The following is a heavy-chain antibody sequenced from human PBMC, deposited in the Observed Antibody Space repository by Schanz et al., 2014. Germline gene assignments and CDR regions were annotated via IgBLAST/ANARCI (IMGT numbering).Heavy chain of an antibody. CDR1: TFTFDHYA. CDR3: ARPALWFGDNCFDP. CDR2: ISGRDGST. J-gene: IGHJ5*02. V-gene: IGHV3-23*01. Sequence: EVQLLESGGGLVQPGGSLRLSCSASTFTFDHYAMTWVRQAPGKGLEWVSAISGRDGSTYYADSVRGRFTISRDNAKNTLYLQMNSLRAEDTAVYYCARPALWFGDNCFDPWGQGTLVTVSS. D-gene: IGHD3-10*01.